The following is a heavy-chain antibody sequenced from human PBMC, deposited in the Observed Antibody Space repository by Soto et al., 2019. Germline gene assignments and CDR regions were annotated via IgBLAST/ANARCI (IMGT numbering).Heavy chain of an antibody. Sequence: ASVKVSCKASGYTFTSYGISWVRQAPGQGLEWMGWISAYNGNTNYAQKLQGRVTMTTDTSTSTAYMELRSLRSDDTAVYYCARDPHYYYGSGSSPLPFDYWGQGTLVTVSS. CDR3: ARDPHYYYGSGSSPLPFDY. J-gene: IGHJ4*02. CDR1: GYTFTSYG. D-gene: IGHD3-10*01. V-gene: IGHV1-18*04. CDR2: ISAYNGNT.